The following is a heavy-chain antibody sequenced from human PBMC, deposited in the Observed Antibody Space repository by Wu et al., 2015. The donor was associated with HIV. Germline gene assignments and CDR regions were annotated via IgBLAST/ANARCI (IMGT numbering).Heavy chain of an antibody. J-gene: IGHJ4*02. CDR3: ARASSPIDSSGYYSDLDY. V-gene: IGHV1-18*01. CDR1: GYTFTSYG. Sequence: QVQLVQSGAEVKKPGASVKVSCKASGYTFTSYGISWVRQAPGQGLEWMGWISGYNGNTNYAQKLQGRVTMTRDTSISTAYMELSRLRSDDTAVYYCARASSPIDSSGYYSDLDYWGQGTLVTVSS. D-gene: IGHD3-22*01. CDR2: ISGYNGNT.